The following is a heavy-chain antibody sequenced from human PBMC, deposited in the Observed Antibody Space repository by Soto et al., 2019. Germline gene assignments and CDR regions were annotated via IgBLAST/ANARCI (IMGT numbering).Heavy chain of an antibody. Sequence: EVQLLESGGGLVQPGGSLRLSCAASGFTFGTNAMSWVRQAPGKWLEWVSIISGIRNNTYYADSVKGRFTISRDNSKNALELQMNSLGAEDTAVYYCAKHVFYGVEAFDIWGQGTMLTVSS. CDR1: GFTFGTNA. V-gene: IGHV3-23*01. CDR2: ISGIRNNT. D-gene: IGHD4-17*01. CDR3: AKHVFYGVEAFDI. J-gene: IGHJ3*02.